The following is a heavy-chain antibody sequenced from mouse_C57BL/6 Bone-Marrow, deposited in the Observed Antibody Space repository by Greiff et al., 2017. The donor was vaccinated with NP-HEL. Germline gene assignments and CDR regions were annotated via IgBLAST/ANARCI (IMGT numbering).Heavy chain of an antibody. V-gene: IGHV1-50*01. D-gene: IGHD2-1*01. CDR2: IDPSDSYT. CDR3: AHLYYALDY. J-gene: IGHJ2*01. CDR1: GYTFTSYW. Sequence: QVQLQQPGAELVKPGASVKLSCKASGYTFTSYWMQWVKQRPGQGLEWIGEIDPSDSYTNYNQKFKGKATLTVDTSSSTAYMQLSSLTSEDSAVYYCAHLYYALDYWGQGTTLTVSS.